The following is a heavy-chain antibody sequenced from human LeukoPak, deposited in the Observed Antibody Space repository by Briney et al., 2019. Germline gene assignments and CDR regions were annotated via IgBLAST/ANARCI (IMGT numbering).Heavy chain of an antibody. Sequence: GGSLRLSCAASGFTFSSYGMHWVRQAPGKGLEWVAVIWYDGSNKYYADSVKSRFTISRDNSKNTLYLQMNSLRAEDTAVYYCARSGSYYSSPRPHQFDYWGQGTLVTVSS. CDR2: IWYDGSNK. D-gene: IGHD1-26*01. CDR1: GFTFSSYG. CDR3: ARSGSYYSSPRPHQFDY. J-gene: IGHJ4*02. V-gene: IGHV3-33*01.